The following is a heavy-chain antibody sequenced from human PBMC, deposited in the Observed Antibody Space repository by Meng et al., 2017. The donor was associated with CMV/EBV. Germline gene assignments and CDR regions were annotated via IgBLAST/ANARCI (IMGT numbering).Heavy chain of an antibody. CDR3: ARDYYDSSGYFDYYYGMDV. CDR1: GYTFTSYD. D-gene: IGHD3-22*01. CDR2: MNPNSGNT. Sequence: ASVKVSCKASGYTFTSYDINWVRQATGQGLEWMGWMNPNSGNTGYAQKFQGRVTMTRNTSISTAYMELRSLRSDDTAVYYCARDYYDSSGYFDYYYGMDVWGQGTTVTVSS. J-gene: IGHJ6*02. V-gene: IGHV1-8*01.